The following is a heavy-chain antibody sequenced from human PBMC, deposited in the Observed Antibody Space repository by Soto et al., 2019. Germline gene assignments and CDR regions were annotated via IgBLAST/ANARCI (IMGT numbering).Heavy chain of an antibody. Sequence: LQESGPGLVKPSETLSLTCSVFGDSISSRSYYWAWIRRPPGMGLEWIASISYTGNTYYNPSLTSLSAISGDTSKIQFSLKLSFVTAADTAVYYCARFSWYDGDSITNYYMDFWGTGATVTVSS. CDR1: GDSISSRSYY. CDR2: ISYTGNT. V-gene: IGHV4-39*01. D-gene: IGHD6-13*01. CDR3: ARFSWYDGDSITNYYMDF. J-gene: IGHJ6*03.